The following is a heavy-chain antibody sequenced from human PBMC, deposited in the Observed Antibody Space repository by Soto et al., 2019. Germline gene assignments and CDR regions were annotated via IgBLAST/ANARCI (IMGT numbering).Heavy chain of an antibody. CDR1: GYTFTGYY. CDR3: AREWYCSGDSCPNAFDI. J-gene: IGHJ3*02. Sequence: ASVTVSWQASGYTFTGYYMHWVRQAPGQGLEWMGWINPNSGGTNYAQKFQGWVTMTRDTSISTAYMELSRLRSDDTAVYYCAREWYCSGDSCPNAFDIWGQGTMVTVSS. D-gene: IGHD2-15*01. CDR2: INPNSGGT. V-gene: IGHV1-2*04.